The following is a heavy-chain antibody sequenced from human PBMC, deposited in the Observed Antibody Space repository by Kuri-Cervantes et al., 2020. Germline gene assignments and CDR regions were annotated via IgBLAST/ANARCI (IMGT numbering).Heavy chain of an antibody. CDR1: GFTFSSYS. CDR3: AKDIGGQYSYARNYYYGMDV. Sequence: GESLKISCAAPGFTFSSYSMNWVRQAPGKGLEWVSSISSSSSYIYYADSVKGRFTISRDHAKNSLYLQMNSLRAEDTALYYCAKDIGGQYSYARNYYYGMDVWGQGTTVTVSS. J-gene: IGHJ6*02. V-gene: IGHV3-21*04. D-gene: IGHD5-18*01. CDR2: ISSSSSYI.